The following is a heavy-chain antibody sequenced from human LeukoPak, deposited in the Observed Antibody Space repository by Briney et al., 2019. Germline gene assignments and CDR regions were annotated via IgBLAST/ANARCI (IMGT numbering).Heavy chain of an antibody. CDR1: GFTFDDYA. CDR2: ISWNSGSI. V-gene: IGHV3-9*01. Sequence: PGGSLRLSCAASGFTFDDYAMHWVRQAPGKGLEWVSGISWNSGSIGYADSVKGRFTISRDNAKNSLYLQMNSLRAEDTAVYYCARAVAAAGDYWGQGTLVTVSS. CDR3: ARAVAAAGDY. J-gene: IGHJ4*02. D-gene: IGHD6-13*01.